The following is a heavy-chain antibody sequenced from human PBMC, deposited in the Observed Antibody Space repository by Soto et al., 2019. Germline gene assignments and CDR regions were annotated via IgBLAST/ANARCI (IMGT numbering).Heavy chain of an antibody. CDR3: AREKAASCYDY. CDR2: INPILGST. CDR1: GGTFSSYT. J-gene: IGHJ4*02. Sequence: ASVKVSCKAAGGTFSSYTISWVRQAPGQGLEWMGRINPILGSTSYAQKFQGRVTMTRDTSTSTVYMELSSLRSEDTAVYYCAREKAASCYDYWGQGTLVTVSS. V-gene: IGHV1-46*03. D-gene: IGHD2-15*01.